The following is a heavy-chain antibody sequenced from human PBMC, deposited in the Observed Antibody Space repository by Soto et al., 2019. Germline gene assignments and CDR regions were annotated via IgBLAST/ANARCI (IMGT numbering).Heavy chain of an antibody. Sequence: PSETLSLTCAVSSGSVSNNNWWSWVRQSPGKGLEWIGEVHYSGSTYYNPSLKSRVTISVDTSKNQFSLKLSSVTAADTAVYYCAGGVVIIGYYYGMDVWGQGTTVTVSS. CDR3: AGGVVIIGYYYGMDV. CDR1: SGSVSNNNW. J-gene: IGHJ6*02. CDR2: VHYSGST. V-gene: IGHV4-4*02. D-gene: IGHD3-3*01.